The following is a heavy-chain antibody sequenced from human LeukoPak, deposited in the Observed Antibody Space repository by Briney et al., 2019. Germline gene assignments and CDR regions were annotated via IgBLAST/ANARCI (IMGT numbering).Heavy chain of an antibody. CDR2: IRSETDGATT. CDR1: GFSFTYAW. Sequence: PGGSLRLSCVASGFSFTYAWMSWVRQAPGKGLQWVGHIRSETDGATTDYAAAVQGRFTISRDDSKKMLYLEMNSLKTEDTAVYYCTTDLNQRLKWFGNPLDHWGQGTTVTVSS. D-gene: IGHD3-10*01. J-gene: IGHJ6*02. V-gene: IGHV3-15*01. CDR3: TTDLNQRLKWFGNPLDH.